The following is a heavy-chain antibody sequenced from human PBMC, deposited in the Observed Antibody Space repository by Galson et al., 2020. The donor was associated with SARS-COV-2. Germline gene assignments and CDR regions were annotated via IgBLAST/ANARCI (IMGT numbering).Heavy chain of an antibody. V-gene: IGHV4-34*01. CDR3: ARGSRDVTMILMIATTASYYFDF. CDR2: INPTGSI. CDR1: GGSFSGYY. Sequence: SQASETLSLTCAVYGGSFSGYYWGWIRQPPGKGLEWIGEINPTGSINYNPSLKSRVSIPKDTSKNQFSLGLRSVTAADTAMYFCARGSRDVTMILMIATTASYYFDFWGQGSLVTVSS. D-gene: IGHD3-22*01. J-gene: IGHJ4*02.